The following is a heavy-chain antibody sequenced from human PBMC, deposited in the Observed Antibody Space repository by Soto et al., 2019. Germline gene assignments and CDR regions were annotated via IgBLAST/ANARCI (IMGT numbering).Heavy chain of an antibody. CDR2: IYWDDDK. V-gene: IGHV2-5*02. CDR1: GFSLSTSGVG. D-gene: IGHD6-13*01. Sequence: QITLKESGPTLVKPTQTLTLTCTFSGFSLSTSGVGVGWIRQPPGKALEWLALIYWDDDKRYSPSLRSRLTITKDTSKNQVALTMTNMDPVDTATYYCAPRPVYSSSWDPFDYWGQGTLVTVSS. J-gene: IGHJ4*02. CDR3: APRPVYSSSWDPFDY.